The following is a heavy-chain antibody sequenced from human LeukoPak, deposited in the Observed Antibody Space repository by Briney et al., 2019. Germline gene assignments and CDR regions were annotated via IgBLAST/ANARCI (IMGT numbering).Heavy chain of an antibody. J-gene: IGHJ1*01. CDR2: IQPSGGST. CDR1: GYTFTSYY. D-gene: IGHD1-26*01. V-gene: IGHV1-46*01. CDR3: ARAAGSGSYYFQH. Sequence: ASVKVSCKTSGYTFTSYYMHWVRQAPGQGLEWMGIIQPSGGSTNYAQKLQGRVTMTTDTSTSTAYMELRSLRSDDTAVYYCARAAGSGSYYFQHWGQGTLVTVSS.